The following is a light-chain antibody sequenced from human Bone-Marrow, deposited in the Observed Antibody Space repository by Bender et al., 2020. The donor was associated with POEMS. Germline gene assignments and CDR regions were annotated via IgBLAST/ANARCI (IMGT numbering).Light chain of an antibody. CDR1: SGSIASTY. CDR2: EDN. Sequence: NFMLTQPHSVSESPGKTITISCTRSSGSIASTYVQCSQFRPAGSPTTVIHEDNQSPAGVPDRFSGSFDSSSNSASLTISGLKAEDEAHYYCQSYDSTNVVFGGGTKLTVL. CDR3: QSYDSTNVV. V-gene: IGLV6-57*01. J-gene: IGLJ3*02.